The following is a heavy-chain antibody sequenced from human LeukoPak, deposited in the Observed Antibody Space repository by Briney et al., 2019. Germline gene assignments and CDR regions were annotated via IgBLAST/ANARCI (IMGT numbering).Heavy chain of an antibody. Sequence: GGSLRLSCAASGFTFSDHYMDWVRQAPGKGLEWVGRTRNKANSYTTEYAASVKGRFTISRDDSKSSLYLQMNSLRTEDTAVYYCARAEVGAVSYWGQGTLVTVSS. CDR3: ARAEVGAVSY. J-gene: IGHJ4*02. D-gene: IGHD1-26*01. CDR2: TRNKANSYTT. CDR1: GFTFSDHY. V-gene: IGHV3-72*01.